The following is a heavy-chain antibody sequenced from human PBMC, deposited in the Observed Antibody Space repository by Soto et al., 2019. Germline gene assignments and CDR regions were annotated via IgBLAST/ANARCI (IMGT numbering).Heavy chain of an antibody. CDR3: ARVRRVRKVVLMVYAPYCGGDCYFDY. D-gene: IGHD2-8*01. CDR2: IYYSGST. Sequence: SETLSLTCTVSGGSISSGGYYWSWIRQHPGKGLEWIGYIYYSGSTYYNPSLKSRVTISVDTSKNQFSLKLSSVTAADTAVYYCARVRRVRKVVLMVYAPYCGGDCYFDYWGQGTLVTVSS. CDR1: GGSISSGGYY. J-gene: IGHJ4*02. V-gene: IGHV4-31*03.